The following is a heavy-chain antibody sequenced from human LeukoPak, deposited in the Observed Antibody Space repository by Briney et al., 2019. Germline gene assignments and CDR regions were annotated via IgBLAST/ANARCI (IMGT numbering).Heavy chain of an antibody. CDR1: GYTLSSYY. D-gene: IGHD4-17*01. J-gene: IGHJ6*02. Sequence: ASVKVSCKASGYTLSSYYIHWVRQAPGQGLEWMGIIKPSGGSTTYAQKFKGRVTMTRDTSTSTVYMELSSLRSEDTAVYYCARDRARSTVTYYYYYGMDVWGQGTTVTVSS. CDR3: ARDRARSTVTYYYYYGMDV. CDR2: IKPSGGST. V-gene: IGHV1-46*01.